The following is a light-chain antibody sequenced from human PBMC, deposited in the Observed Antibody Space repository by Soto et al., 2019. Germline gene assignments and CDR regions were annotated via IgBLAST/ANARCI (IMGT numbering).Light chain of an antibody. V-gene: IGKV1-39*01. CDR1: QSINRY. Sequence: DIQMTQSPSSLSASVGDRVTITCRASQSINRYLNWYQQKPGKAPKLLIYAASSLQSGVPSRFSGSGSGADFTLTISSLQPEDFATYYCQQSSTTPWTFGQGTKVDIK. CDR3: QQSSTTPWT. CDR2: AAS. J-gene: IGKJ1*01.